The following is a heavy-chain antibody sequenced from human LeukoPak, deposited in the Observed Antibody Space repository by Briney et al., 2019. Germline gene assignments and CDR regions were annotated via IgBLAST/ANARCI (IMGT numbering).Heavy chain of an antibody. CDR1: GYSFTGYY. CDR2: INPNSGDT. Sequence: ASVKVSCKASGYSFTGYYLQWVRQAPGQGLEHMGWINPNSGDTSYAQKFQGRVTMTRDTSITTAYMELSRLRFDDTAVYYCARDADTADPLGFWGRGTLVTVSS. J-gene: IGHJ4*02. CDR3: ARDADTADPLGF. V-gene: IGHV1-2*02. D-gene: IGHD2-21*02.